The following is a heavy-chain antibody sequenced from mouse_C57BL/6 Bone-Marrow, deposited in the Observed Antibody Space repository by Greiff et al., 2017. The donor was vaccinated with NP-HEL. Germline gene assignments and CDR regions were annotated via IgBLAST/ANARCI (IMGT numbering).Heavy chain of an antibody. CDR1: GFTFSSYG. J-gene: IGHJ3*01. CDR3: ARGGSNYPG. Sequence: EVHLVESGGDLVKPGGSLKLSCAASGFTFSSYGMSWVRQTPDKRLEWVATISSGGSYTYYPDSVKGRFTISRDNAKNTLYLQMSSLKSEDTAMYYCARGGSNYPGWGQGTLVTVSA. CDR2: ISSGGSYT. D-gene: IGHD2-5*01. V-gene: IGHV5-6*01.